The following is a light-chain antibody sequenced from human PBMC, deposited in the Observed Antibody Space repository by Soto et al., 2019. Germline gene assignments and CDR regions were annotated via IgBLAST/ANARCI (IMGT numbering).Light chain of an antibody. CDR2: GAS. Sequence: EIVLTQSPGTLSLSPGERATLSCRASQSVSNNYLAWYQQKPGQAPSLLIYGASSRATGTPDRFSGSGSGTDFTLTIGRLEPEDFAVYYCQQYVISRTFGQGTKVDIK. J-gene: IGKJ1*01. CDR1: QSVSNNY. CDR3: QQYVISRT. V-gene: IGKV3-20*01.